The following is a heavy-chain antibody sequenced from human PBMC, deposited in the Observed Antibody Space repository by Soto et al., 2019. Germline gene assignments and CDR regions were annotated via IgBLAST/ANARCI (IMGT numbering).Heavy chain of an antibody. V-gene: IGHV3-33*01. J-gene: IGHJ4*02. CDR2: IWYDGSNK. CDR1: GFTFSSYG. D-gene: IGHD2-15*01. Sequence: PVGSLRLSCAASGFTFSSYGMHWVRQAPGKGLEWVAVIWYDGSNKYYADSVKGRFTISRDNSKNTLYLQMNSLRAEDTAVYYCARDFTSGGSCYDYWGQGTLVTVSS. CDR3: ARDFTSGGSCYDY.